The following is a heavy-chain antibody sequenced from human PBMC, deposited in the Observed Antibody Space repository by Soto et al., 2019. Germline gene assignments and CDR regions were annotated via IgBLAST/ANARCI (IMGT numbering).Heavy chain of an antibody. Sequence: PSETLSLTCTISGGSISNYYWSWIRQPPGKGLEWIGYIYYSGSTNYNPSLKSRVTTSVDTSKNQFSLRLSSVTAADTAVYYCARHMEAGWIRQFDYWDQGTLVTVSS. CDR2: IYYSGST. V-gene: IGHV4-59*08. CDR3: ARHMEAGWIRQFDY. J-gene: IGHJ4*02. D-gene: IGHD6-19*01. CDR1: GGSISNYY.